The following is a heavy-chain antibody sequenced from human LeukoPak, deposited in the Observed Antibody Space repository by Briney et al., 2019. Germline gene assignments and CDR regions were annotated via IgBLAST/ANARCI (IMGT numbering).Heavy chain of an antibody. V-gene: IGHV4-39*07. CDR1: GGSISSSSYY. CDR3: ARVVGEWLISDY. J-gene: IGHJ4*02. Sequence: SETLSLTCTVSGGSISSSSYYWGWIRQPPGKGLEWIGEINHSGSTNYNPSLKSRVTISVDTSKNQFSLKLSSVTAADTAVYYCARVVGEWLISDYWGQGTLVTVSS. D-gene: IGHD6-19*01. CDR2: INHSGST.